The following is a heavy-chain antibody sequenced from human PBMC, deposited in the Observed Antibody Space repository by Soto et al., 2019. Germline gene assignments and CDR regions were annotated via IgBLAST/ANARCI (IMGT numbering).Heavy chain of an antibody. Sequence: ASVNVSCKASGYTFTSYGISWVRQAPGQGLEWMGWISAYNGNTNYAQKLQGRVTMTTDTSTSTAYMELRSLRSDDTAVYYCARATSSGWYHDAFDIWGQGTMVTVSS. CDR3: ARATSSGWYHDAFDI. D-gene: IGHD6-19*01. CDR1: GYTFTSYG. CDR2: ISAYNGNT. J-gene: IGHJ3*02. V-gene: IGHV1-18*01.